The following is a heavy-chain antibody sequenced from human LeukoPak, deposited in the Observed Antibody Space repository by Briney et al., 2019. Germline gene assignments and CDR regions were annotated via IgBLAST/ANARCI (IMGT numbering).Heavy chain of an antibody. CDR3: ARGYCSSTSCYAVDY. V-gene: IGHV3-33*01. Sequence: GGSLRLSCAASGFTFSSYGMHWVRQAPGKGLEWVAVIWYDGGNKYYADSVKGRFTISRDNSKNTLYLQMNSLRAEDTAVYYCARGYCSSTSCYAVDYWGQGTLVTVSS. CDR2: IWYDGGNK. J-gene: IGHJ4*02. D-gene: IGHD2-2*01. CDR1: GFTFSSYG.